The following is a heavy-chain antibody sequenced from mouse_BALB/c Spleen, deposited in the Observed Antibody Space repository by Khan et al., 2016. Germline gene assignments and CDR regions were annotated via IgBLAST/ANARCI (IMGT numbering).Heavy chain of an antibody. CDR2: NSGGGSYT. V-gene: IGHV5-9-2*01. D-gene: IGHD2-4*01. CDR3: ARLDYDGHYYAMDY. Sequence: EVELVESGGGLVKPGGSLKLSCAASGFTFSSYGMSWVRQTPVKRLEWVATNSGGGSYTYYPDSVKGRFTISRDNAKNNLYLQMSSLRSEDTALYYCARLDYDGHYYAMDYWGQGTSVTVSS. CDR1: GFTFSSYG. J-gene: IGHJ4*01.